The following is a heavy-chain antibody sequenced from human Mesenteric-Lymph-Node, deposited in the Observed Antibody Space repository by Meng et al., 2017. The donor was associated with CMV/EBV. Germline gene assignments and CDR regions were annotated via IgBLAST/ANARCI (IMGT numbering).Heavy chain of an antibody. J-gene: IGHJ4*02. CDR1: GFTFSSYA. D-gene: IGHD3-3*01. CDR3: ARSRLYYDFWSGPGDSDY. Sequence: GESLKISCAASGFTFSSYAMHWVRQAPGKGLEWVAIISYDGSDKYYADSVKGRFTISRDNSKDTLHLQMNSLRAEDTAVYYCARSRLYYDFWSGPGDSDYWGQGTLVTVSS. V-gene: IGHV3-30-3*01. CDR2: ISYDGSDK.